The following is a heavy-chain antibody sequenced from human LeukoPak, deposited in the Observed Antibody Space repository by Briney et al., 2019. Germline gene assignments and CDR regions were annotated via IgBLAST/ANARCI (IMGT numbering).Heavy chain of an antibody. J-gene: IGHJ5*02. CDR3: ASEHSNQNCVDP. V-gene: IGHV4-59*13. CDR2: IYYSGST. Sequence: PSETLSLTCTVSGGSISNYYWSWIRQPTGQGLEWIGYIYYSGSTNYNPSLKSRVTISIDTSKNQFSLKLRSVTPADTAVYYCASEHSNQNCVDPWGQGTLVIVSS. D-gene: IGHD4-11*01. CDR1: GGSISNYY.